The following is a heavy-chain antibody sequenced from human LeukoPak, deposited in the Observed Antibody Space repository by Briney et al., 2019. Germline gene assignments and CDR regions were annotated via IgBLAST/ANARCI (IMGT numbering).Heavy chain of an antibody. CDR2: IIPIFGTA. D-gene: IGHD2-2*01. J-gene: IGHJ6*04. V-gene: IGHV1-69*13. CDR3: ARAGGYCSSTSCYGPAAYYYYGMDV. Sequence: GASVKVSCKASGGTFSSYAISWVRQAPGQGLDWMGGIIPIFGTANYAQKFQGRVTITADESTSTAYMELSSLRSEDTAVYYCARAGGYCSSTSCYGPAAYYYYGMDVWGKGTTVTVSS. CDR1: GGTFSSYA.